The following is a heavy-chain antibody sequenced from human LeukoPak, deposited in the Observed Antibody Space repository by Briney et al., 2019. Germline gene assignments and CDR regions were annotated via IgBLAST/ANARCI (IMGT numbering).Heavy chain of an antibody. V-gene: IGHV1-18*04. D-gene: IGHD3-10*01. CDR2: ISAYNGNT. Sequence: ASVKVSCKASGCTFTSYGISWVRQAPGQGLEWMGWISAYNGNTNYAQKLQGRVTMTTDTSTSTAYMELRSLRSDDTAVYYCARVDYYGSGSYSLGDYWGQGTLVTVSS. CDR1: GCTFTSYG. CDR3: ARVDYYGSGSYSLGDY. J-gene: IGHJ4*02.